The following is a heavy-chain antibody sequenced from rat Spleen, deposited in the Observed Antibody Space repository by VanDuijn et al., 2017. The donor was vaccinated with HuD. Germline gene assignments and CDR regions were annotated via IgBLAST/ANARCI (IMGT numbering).Heavy chain of an antibody. J-gene: IGHJ4*01. V-gene: IGHV5-29*01. CDR3: ARHNSGYGVMDA. CDR1: GFTFSNYG. CDR2: ISYDGSST. Sequence: EVQLVESGGGLVQPGRSLKLSCAASGFTFSNYGMAWVRQAPTKGLEWVATISYDGSSTYYRDSVKGRFTISRDNAKSTLYLQMDSLRSEDTATCPCARHNSGYGVMDAWGQGASVTVSS. D-gene: IGHD4-3*01.